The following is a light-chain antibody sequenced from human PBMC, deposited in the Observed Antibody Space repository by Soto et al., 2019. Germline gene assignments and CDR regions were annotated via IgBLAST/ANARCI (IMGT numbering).Light chain of an antibody. CDR1: QDIRSW. CDR2: AAS. CDR3: LQHITYPFT. V-gene: IGKV1D-12*01. Sequence: DIQMTQSPSSVSASVGDRVTITCRASQDIRSWLAWHQQKPGKAPKLLIYAASSLQSGVPSRFSGSGSGTHFTLTISSLQPEDFATYYCLQHITYPFTFGPGTKVDFK. J-gene: IGKJ3*01.